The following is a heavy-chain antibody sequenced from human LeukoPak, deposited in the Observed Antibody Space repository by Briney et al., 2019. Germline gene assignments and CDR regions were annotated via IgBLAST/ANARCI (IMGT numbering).Heavy chain of an antibody. D-gene: IGHD3-10*01. V-gene: IGHV1-2*02. J-gene: IGHJ3*02. CDR2: INPNSGGT. CDR3: ARVGYYGSGSSDAFDI. CDR1: GYTFTGYY. Sequence: SVTVSCKASGYTFTGYYMHWLRQAPGQGLEWMGWINPNSGGTNYAQKFQGRVTMTRDTSISTAYMELSRLRSDDTAVYYCARVGYYGSGSSDAFDIWGQGTMITVSS.